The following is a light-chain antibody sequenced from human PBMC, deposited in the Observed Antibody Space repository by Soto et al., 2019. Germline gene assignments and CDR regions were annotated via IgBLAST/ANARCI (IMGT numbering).Light chain of an antibody. Sequence: IQLIQSTSSLSASVRDRVTITFRASQSISSYLNWYQQKPGKAPKLXSYAASSLQSGVPSRFSGSGLGTDFTLTISSLKPEDFETYYCQQSHSTPLTFGGGTKVYIK. J-gene: IGKJ4*01. V-gene: IGKV1-39*01. CDR2: AAS. CDR3: QQSHSTPLT. CDR1: QSISSY.